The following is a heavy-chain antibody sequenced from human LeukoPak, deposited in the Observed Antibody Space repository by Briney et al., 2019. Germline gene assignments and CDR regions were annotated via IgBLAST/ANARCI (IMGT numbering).Heavy chain of an antibody. D-gene: IGHD6-13*01. CDR1: GGSISSGSYY. CDR3: ARGRSSSWYLGYSWFDP. J-gene: IGHJ5*02. Sequence: PSETLSLTCTVSGGSISSGSYYWSWIRQPAGKGLEWIGRIHTSGSTNYNPSLKSRVTISVDTSKNQFSLKLSSVTAADTAVYYCARGRSSSWYLGYSWFDPWGQGTLVTVSS. CDR2: IHTSGST. V-gene: IGHV4-61*02.